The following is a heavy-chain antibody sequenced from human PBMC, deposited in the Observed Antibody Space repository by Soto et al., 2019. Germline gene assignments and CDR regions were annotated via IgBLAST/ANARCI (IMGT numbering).Heavy chain of an antibody. CDR1: GGTFSNFA. J-gene: IGHJ4*02. Sequence: ASVKVSCKASGGTFSNFAISWVRQAPGQGLEWMGGIIPVFGTTNYAQKFQGRVTITADESTNTANMELSSLRSEDTAVYYCATPYCVSTSCYAFLLDYWGQGTLVTVSS. D-gene: IGHD2-2*01. CDR3: ATPYCVSTSCYAFLLDY. CDR2: IIPVFGTT. V-gene: IGHV1-69*13.